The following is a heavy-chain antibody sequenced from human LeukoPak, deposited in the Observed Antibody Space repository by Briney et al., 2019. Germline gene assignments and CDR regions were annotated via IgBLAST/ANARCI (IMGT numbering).Heavy chain of an antibody. Sequence: GESLKISCKGSGYSFTSYWIGWVRQMPGKGLEWMGIIYPGDSDTRYSPSFQGQVTISADKSISTAYLQWSGLKASDTAMYYCARLREGSGWYTLDYFDYWGQGTLVTISS. CDR3: ARLREGSGWYTLDYFDY. D-gene: IGHD6-13*01. CDR2: IYPGDSDT. J-gene: IGHJ4*02. V-gene: IGHV5-51*01. CDR1: GYSFTSYW.